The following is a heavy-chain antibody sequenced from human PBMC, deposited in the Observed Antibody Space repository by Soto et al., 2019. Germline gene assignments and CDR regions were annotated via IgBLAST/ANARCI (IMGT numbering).Heavy chain of an antibody. CDR1: GYTFTTYG. CDR2: INAYNGNT. D-gene: IGHD1-1*01. Sequence: RASVKVSCKASGYTFTTYGISWVRQAPGQGLEWMGWINAYNGNTNYAEKLQGRVTMTTDTPTSTAYVDLRSLRSDDTAVYYCARGHWTQTLAPYYLDSWAQGTLVTVSS. CDR3: ARGHWTQTLAPYYLDS. J-gene: IGHJ4*02. V-gene: IGHV1-18*01.